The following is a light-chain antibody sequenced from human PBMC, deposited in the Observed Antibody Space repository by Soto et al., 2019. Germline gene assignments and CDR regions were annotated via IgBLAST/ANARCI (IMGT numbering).Light chain of an antibody. J-gene: IGKJ1*01. CDR2: EVS. CDR3: MPGTHWPLT. Sequence: VVVTNCTLSLPVTLGQAASISFRARPSPLYSDGNSYLSWFQQRPGQSPRSLIYEVSIRDSGVPDRVSGSGSGTDFTLKISRVEAEDVGIYYCMPGTHWPLTFGQGTKVDIK. CDR1: PSPLYSDGNSY. V-gene: IGKV2-30*01.